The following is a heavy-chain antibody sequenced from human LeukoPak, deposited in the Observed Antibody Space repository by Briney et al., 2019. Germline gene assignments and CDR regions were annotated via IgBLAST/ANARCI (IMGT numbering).Heavy chain of an antibody. CDR2: IYYSGSS. J-gene: IGHJ6*03. CDR3: ARVPRSYYYYYYRDV. CDR1: GGSISGYH. Sequence: TASETLSPTCTVSGGSISGYHWSWIRQPPGKGLEWLGYIYYSGSSNCNPSLKSRVTMSADTSKNQFSLKLSSVTAADTAVYYGARVPRSYYYYYYRDVWGKGTTVTVSS. V-gene: IGHV4-59*01.